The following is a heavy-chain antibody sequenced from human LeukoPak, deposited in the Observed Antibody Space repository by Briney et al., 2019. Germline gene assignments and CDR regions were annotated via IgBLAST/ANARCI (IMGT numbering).Heavy chain of an antibody. CDR1: GGSISSYY. J-gene: IGHJ2*01. CDR3: ARVYYSNSYDYWYFDL. V-gene: IGHV4-59*01. CDR2: IYYSGST. D-gene: IGHD6-13*01. Sequence: SETLSLTCTVSGGSISSYYWSWIRQPPGKGLEWIGYIYYSGSTNYNPSLKSRVTISVDTSKNQFSLKVTSVTAADTAVYYCARVYYSNSYDYWYFDLWGRGTLVTVSS.